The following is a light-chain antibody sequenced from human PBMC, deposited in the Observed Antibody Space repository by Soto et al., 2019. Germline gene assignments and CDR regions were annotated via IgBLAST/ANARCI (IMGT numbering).Light chain of an antibody. CDR2: GTS. CDR1: HNISSSY. Sequence: EIVLTQSPGTLSLSPGAGGALSCRASHNISSSYVGWYQQKPGRAPRLLMHGTSNRAVGIPDRFSGSGSGTEFTLTISRLETEDIAVYYCQQYIRSPYTFGQGTRLELK. J-gene: IGKJ2*01. CDR3: QQYIRSPYT. V-gene: IGKV3-20*01.